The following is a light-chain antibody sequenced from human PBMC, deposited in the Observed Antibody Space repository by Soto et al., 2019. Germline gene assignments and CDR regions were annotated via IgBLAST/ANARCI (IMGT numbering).Light chain of an antibody. CDR2: ETS. J-gene: IGKJ1*01. CDR3: QQYGKSPT. V-gene: IGKV3-20*01. CDR1: QSVTAGY. Sequence: EIVLTQSPGTLSLSPGERATLSCRASQSVTAGYFAWYQQKPGQAPRLLIYETSSRTTGIPDRFSGSGSGTDFTLTISRLEPEDFAVYYCQQYGKSPTFGQGTKVEIK.